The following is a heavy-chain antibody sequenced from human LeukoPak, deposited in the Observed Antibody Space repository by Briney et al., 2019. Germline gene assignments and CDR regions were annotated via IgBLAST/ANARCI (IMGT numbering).Heavy chain of an antibody. CDR2: IVVDSGKT. CDR3: ARTGSSWYNYYYMDV. CDR1: GFTFTTFA. D-gene: IGHD6-13*01. V-gene: IGHV1-58*02. Sequence: SVKVSCKTSGFTFTTFAMQWVRQARGQGLEWIGWIVVDSGKTDFAQKFQDRVTITTDISTKTAYMELSSLRSEDTAVYYCARTGSSWYNYYYMDVWGKGTTVTISS. J-gene: IGHJ6*03.